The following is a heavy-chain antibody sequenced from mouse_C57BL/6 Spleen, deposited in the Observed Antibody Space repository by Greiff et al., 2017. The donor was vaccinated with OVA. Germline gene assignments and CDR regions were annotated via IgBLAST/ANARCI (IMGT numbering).Heavy chain of an antibody. D-gene: IGHD1-2*01. CDR1: GYTFTDYY. CDR2: IYPGSGNT. V-gene: IGHV1-76*01. J-gene: IGHJ2*01. Sequence: VQLQQSGAELVRPGASVKLSCKASGYTFTDYYINWVKQRPGQGLEWIVRIYPGSGNTYYNEKFKGKATLTAEKSSSTAYMQLSSLTSEDSAVYCCARWSYGGKNYFDYWGQGTTLTVSS. CDR3: ARWSYGGKNYFDY.